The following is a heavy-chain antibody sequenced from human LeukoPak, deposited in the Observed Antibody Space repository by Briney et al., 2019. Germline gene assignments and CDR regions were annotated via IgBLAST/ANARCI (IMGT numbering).Heavy chain of an antibody. CDR1: GGSISSSSYY. CDR3: ARHLKGYCTNGVCPEAFDI. J-gene: IGHJ3*02. CDR2: IYYSGST. D-gene: IGHD2-8*01. V-gene: IGHV4-39*01. Sequence: SETLSLTCTVSGGSISSSSYYWGWIRQPPGKGLEWIGSIYYSGSTYYNPSLKSRVTISVDTSKNQFSLKLSSVTAADTAVYYCARHLKGYCTNGVCPEAFDIWGQGTMVTVSS.